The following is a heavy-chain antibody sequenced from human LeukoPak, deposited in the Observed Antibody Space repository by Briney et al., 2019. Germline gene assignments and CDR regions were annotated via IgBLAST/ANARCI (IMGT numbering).Heavy chain of an antibody. CDR1: GGSISSYY. Sequence: SETLSLTCTVSGGSISSYYWSWIRQPPGKGLEWIGYIYYSGSTNYNPSLKSRVTISVDTSKDQFSLKLSSVTAADTAVYYCARGPTTVTTAFDYWGQGTLVTVSS. CDR2: IYYSGST. CDR3: ARGPTTVTTAFDY. D-gene: IGHD4-17*01. J-gene: IGHJ4*02. V-gene: IGHV4-59*01.